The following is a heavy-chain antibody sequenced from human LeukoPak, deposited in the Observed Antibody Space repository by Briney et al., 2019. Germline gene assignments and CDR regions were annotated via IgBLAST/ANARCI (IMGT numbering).Heavy chain of an antibody. Sequence: SETLSLTCTVSGGSISSYYWSWIRQPPGKGLEWIGYIYYSGSTNYNPSLKSRVTISVDTSKNQFSLKLSSVTAADTAVYYCARQIPYCISTSCSTFDPWGQGTLVTVSS. D-gene: IGHD2-2*01. CDR1: GGSISSYY. CDR2: IYYSGST. CDR3: ARQIPYCISTSCSTFDP. J-gene: IGHJ5*02. V-gene: IGHV4-59*08.